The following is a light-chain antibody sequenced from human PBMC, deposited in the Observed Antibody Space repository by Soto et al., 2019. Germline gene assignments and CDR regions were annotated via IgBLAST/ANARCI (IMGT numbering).Light chain of an antibody. CDR2: DVS. J-gene: IGLJ1*01. CDR1: SSDVGTYNY. Sequence: QSVLTQPASVSGSPGQSITISCTATSSDVGTYNYVSWYQQYPGKAPKLIIYDVSNRPPGVSNRFSGSKSGNTASLTISGLQAEDEAGYYCSSYTTDTTRLFGTGTKVTVL. CDR3: SSYTTDTTRL. V-gene: IGLV2-14*01.